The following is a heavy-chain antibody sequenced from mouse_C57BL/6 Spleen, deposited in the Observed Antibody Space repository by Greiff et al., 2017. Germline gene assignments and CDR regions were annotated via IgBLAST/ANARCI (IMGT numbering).Heavy chain of an antibody. V-gene: IGHV1-80*01. CDR3: ARPYDYETFFDY. Sequence: QVQLQQSGAELVKPGASVKISCKASGYAFSSYWMNWVKQRPGKGLEWIGQIYPGDGDTNYNGKFRGKATLTADKSSSTAYMQLSSLTSEDSAVYFCARPYDYETFFDYWGQGTTLTVSS. CDR1: GYAFSSYW. J-gene: IGHJ2*01. CDR2: IYPGDGDT. D-gene: IGHD2-4*01.